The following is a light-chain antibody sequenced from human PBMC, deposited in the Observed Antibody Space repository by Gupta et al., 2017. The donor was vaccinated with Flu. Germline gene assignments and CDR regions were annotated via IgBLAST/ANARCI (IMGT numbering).Light chain of an antibody. CDR1: QSVGSSY. CDR2: GAS. CDR3: QQYSRSPRT. V-gene: IGKV3-20*01. Sequence: DTLSLSPGERASLSCRASQSVGSSYLVWYQQKPGQAPRLLMHGASSRATGIPDRFSGSGSGTDFTLTISRLEPEDFAVYYCQQYSRSPRTFGQGTKVEIK. J-gene: IGKJ1*01.